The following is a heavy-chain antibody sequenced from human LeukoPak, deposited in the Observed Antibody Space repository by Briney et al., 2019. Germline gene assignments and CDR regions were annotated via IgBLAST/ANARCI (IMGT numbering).Heavy chain of an antibody. CDR2: IYSGGST. V-gene: IGHV3-53*01. CDR3: ARGPVGYYDSSGYYDY. D-gene: IGHD3-22*01. Sequence: GGSLRLSCAASGFTVSSNYMSWVRQAPGKGLEWVSVIYSGGSTYYADSVKGRFTISRDNSKNTLYLQMNSLRAEDTAVYYCARGPVGYYDSSGYYDYWGREPWSPSPQ. CDR1: GFTVSSNY. J-gene: IGHJ4*02.